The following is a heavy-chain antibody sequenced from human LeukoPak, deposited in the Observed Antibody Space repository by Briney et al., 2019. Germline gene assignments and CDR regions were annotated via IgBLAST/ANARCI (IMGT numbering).Heavy chain of an antibody. CDR1: GFTFDDYA. CDR3: AKDMDAVDYYGSGSSQGFDY. V-gene: IGHV3-9*01. D-gene: IGHD3-10*01. Sequence: PGGSLRLSCAASGFTFDDYAMHWVRQAPGKGLEGVSGISWNSGSIGYADSVKGRFTISRDNAKNSLYLQMNSLRAEDTALYYCAKDMDAVDYYGSGSSQGFDYWGQGTLVTVSS. J-gene: IGHJ4*02. CDR2: ISWNSGSI.